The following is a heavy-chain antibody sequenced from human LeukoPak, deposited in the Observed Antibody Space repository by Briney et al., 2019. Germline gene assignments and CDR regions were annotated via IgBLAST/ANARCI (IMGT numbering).Heavy chain of an antibody. D-gene: IGHD2-2*02. J-gene: IGHJ4*02. CDR1: GYTFTSYG. Sequence: ASVKVSCKASGYTFTSYGISWVRQAPGQGLEWMGWISAYNGNTNYAQKLQGRVTMTTDTSTSTAYMELRSLRSDDTAVYYCARGEGYCSSTSCYTEFDYWGQGTLVTVSS. CDR3: ARGEGYCSSTSCYTEFDY. CDR2: ISAYNGNT. V-gene: IGHV1-18*01.